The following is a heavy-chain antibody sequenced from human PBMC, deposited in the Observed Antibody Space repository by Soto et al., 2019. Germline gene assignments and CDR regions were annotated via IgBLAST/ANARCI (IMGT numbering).Heavy chain of an antibody. CDR2: TRNKPNSYTT. CDR3: AMEGSGPGWT. CDR1: GFTFSDHY. D-gene: IGHD3-10*01. V-gene: IGHV3-72*01. J-gene: IGHJ5*02. Sequence: GGSLRLSCAASGFTFSDHYMDWARQAPGKGLEWVGRTRNKPNSYTTEYAASVRGRFTISSDDSKNSLYLQMNSLKTEDTAVYYCAMEGSGPGWTWGQGTLVTVSS.